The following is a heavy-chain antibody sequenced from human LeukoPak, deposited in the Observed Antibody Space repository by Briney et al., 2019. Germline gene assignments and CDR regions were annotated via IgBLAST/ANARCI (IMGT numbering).Heavy chain of an antibody. CDR2: ISGGGGNT. J-gene: IGHJ4*02. V-gene: IGHV3-23*01. CDR3: ANPEGYYYDSSGYYTQSDY. CDR1: GFTFNTYA. Sequence: GGSLRLSCAASGFTFNTYAMSWFRQAPREGLEWVSSISGGGGNTYYTDSVKGRFTISRDNSKNTLYLQMNSLRAEDTAVYYCANPEGYYYDSSGYYTQSDYWGQGTLVTVSS. D-gene: IGHD3-22*01.